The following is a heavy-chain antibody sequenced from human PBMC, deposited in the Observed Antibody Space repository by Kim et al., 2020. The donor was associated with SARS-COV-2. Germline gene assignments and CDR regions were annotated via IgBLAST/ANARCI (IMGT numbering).Heavy chain of an antibody. J-gene: IGHJ2*01. D-gene: IGHD3-10*01. CDR1: GYSFTSYW. CDR2: IYPGDSDT. Sequence: GESLKISCKGSGYSFTSYWIGWVRQMPGKGLEWMGIIYPGDSDTRYSPSFQGQVTISTDKSISTAYLQWSSLKASDTAMYYCARRGHYYGSGSRGENNWYFDLWGRGTLVTVSS. V-gene: IGHV5-51*01. CDR3: ARRGHYYGSGSRGENNWYFDL.